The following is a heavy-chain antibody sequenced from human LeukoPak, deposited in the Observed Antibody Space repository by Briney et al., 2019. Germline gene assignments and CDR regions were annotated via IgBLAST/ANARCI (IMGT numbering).Heavy chain of an antibody. Sequence: PGGSLRLSCAASGFTFSSYSMNWVRQAPGKGLEWVSSISSSSSYIYYAGSVKGRFTISRDNAKNSLYLQMNSLRAEDTAVYYCARDLATTVTPTGWFDPWGQGTLVTVSS. J-gene: IGHJ5*02. CDR2: ISSSSSYI. D-gene: IGHD4-17*01. CDR1: GFTFSSYS. CDR3: ARDLATTVTPTGWFDP. V-gene: IGHV3-21*01.